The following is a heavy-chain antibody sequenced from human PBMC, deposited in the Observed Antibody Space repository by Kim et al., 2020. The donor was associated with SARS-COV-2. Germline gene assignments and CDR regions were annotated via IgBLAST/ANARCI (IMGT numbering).Heavy chain of an antibody. CDR2: INPHSDVT. Sequence: ASVKVSCKASEYTFSAYYVHWVRQVPGEGLEWMGWINPHSDVTNYAQRFQDRVTMTRDTSINTAYMELSSLSSDDTAVYFCARGASLIAAASTFDSWGQGTLVTVSS. CDR3: ARGASLIAAASTFDS. CDR1: EYTFSAYY. D-gene: IGHD6-13*01. V-gene: IGHV1-2*02. J-gene: IGHJ4*02.